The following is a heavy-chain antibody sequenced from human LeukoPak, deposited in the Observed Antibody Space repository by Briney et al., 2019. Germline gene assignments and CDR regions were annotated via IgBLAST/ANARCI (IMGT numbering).Heavy chain of an antibody. CDR2: INGGNGNT. D-gene: IGHD2-8*01. CDR3: ARVISDCTNFNCFKGYFDY. J-gene: IGHJ4*01. Sequence: ASVKVSCKASGYTFTSYAMHWVRQAPGQRLEWMGWINGGNGNTKYSQKFQARVTITRDTSANTAYMELSSLGSEDTTIYYCARVISDCTNFNCFKGYFDYWGQGTPVTVSS. CDR1: GYTFTSYA. V-gene: IGHV1-3*01.